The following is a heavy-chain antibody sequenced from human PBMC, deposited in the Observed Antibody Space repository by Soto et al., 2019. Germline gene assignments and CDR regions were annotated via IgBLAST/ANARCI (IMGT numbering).Heavy chain of an antibody. CDR3: TFSDSSEVDH. CDR2: VSYDGHDK. Sequence: PGGSLRLSCGASGFTFSGYGMHWVRQAPGNGLEWVSFVSYDGHDKYYGDSVRGRFTIARDNSKRTLFLHINSLRKEDTAVYYCTFSDSSEVDHWGQGALVTVSS. D-gene: IGHD6-6*01. J-gene: IGHJ4*02. V-gene: IGHV3-30*03. CDR1: GFTFSGYG.